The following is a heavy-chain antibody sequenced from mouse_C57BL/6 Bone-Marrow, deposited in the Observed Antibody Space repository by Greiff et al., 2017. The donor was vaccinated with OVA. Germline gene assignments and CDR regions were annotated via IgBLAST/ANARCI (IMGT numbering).Heavy chain of an antibody. J-gene: IGHJ3*01. CDR2: INSDGGST. D-gene: IGHD2-4*01. Sequence: EVKLMESGGGLVQPGESLKLSCESNEYEFPSHDMSWVRKTPEKRLELVAAINSDGGSTYYPDTMERRFIISRDNTKKTLYLQMSSLRSEDTALYYCARQGIYYDYDGFGYWGQGTLVTVSA. CDR3: ARQGIYYDYDGFGY. V-gene: IGHV5-2*01. CDR1: EYEFPSHD.